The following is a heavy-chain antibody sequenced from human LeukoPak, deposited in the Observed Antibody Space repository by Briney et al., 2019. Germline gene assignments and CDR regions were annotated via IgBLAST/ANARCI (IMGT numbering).Heavy chain of an antibody. J-gene: IGHJ6*02. CDR2: ISYDGSNK. CDR3: AKDREKWGNYYYYGMDV. Sequence: HAGGSLRLSCAASGFTFSNYGMHWVRQAPGKGLEWVAVISYDGSNKYYADSVKGRFTISRDNSKNTLYLQMNSLRTEDTAVYYCAKDREKWGNYYYYGMDVWGQGTTVTVSS. V-gene: IGHV3-30*18. D-gene: IGHD1-26*01. CDR1: GFTFSNYG.